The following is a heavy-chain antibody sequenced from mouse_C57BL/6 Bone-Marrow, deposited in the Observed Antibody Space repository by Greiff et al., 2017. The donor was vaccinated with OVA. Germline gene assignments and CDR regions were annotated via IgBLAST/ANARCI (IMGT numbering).Heavy chain of an antibody. CDR3: ARDAGDYGSSYAFAY. D-gene: IGHD1-1*01. CDR2: SRNKANDYTT. J-gene: IGHJ3*01. V-gene: IGHV7-1*01. CDR1: GFTFSDFY. Sequence: EVNVVESGGGLVQSGRSLRLSCATSGFTFSDFYMEWVRQAPGKGLEWIAASRNKANDYTTEYSASVKGRFIVSRDTSQSILYLQMNALRAEDTAIYYCARDAGDYGSSYAFAYWAKGLWSLSLQ.